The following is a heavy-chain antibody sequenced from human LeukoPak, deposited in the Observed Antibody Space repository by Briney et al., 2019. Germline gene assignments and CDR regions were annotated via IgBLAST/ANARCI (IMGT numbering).Heavy chain of an antibody. Sequence: ASVKVSCKVSGYTLTELSMHWVRQAPGKGLERMGGFDPEDGETIYAQKFQGRVTMTEDTSTDTAYMELSSLRSEDTAVYYCATKVCSSTSCYGTYYFDYWGQGTLVTVSS. CDR1: GYTLTELS. CDR2: FDPEDGET. CDR3: ATKVCSSTSCYGTYYFDY. J-gene: IGHJ4*02. V-gene: IGHV1-24*01. D-gene: IGHD2-2*01.